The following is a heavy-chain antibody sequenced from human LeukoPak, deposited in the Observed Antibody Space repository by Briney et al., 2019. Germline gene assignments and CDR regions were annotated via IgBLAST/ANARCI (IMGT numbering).Heavy chain of an antibody. CDR1: GGSVSSGSYY. CDR3: ARDRESWESAFDI. D-gene: IGHD5-24*01. Sequence: KTSETLSLTCTVSGGSVSSGSYYWSWIRQPPGKGLEWIGYIYYSGSTNYNPSLKSRVTISVDTSKNQFSLKLSSVTAADTAVYYCARDRESWESAFDIWGQGTMVTVSS. J-gene: IGHJ3*02. CDR2: IYYSGST. V-gene: IGHV4-61*01.